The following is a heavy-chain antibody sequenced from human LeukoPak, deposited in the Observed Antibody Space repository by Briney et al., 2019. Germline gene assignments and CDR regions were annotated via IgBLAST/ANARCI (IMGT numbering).Heavy chain of an antibody. V-gene: IGHV4-39*07. CDR3: ARGTMVRGIDY. J-gene: IGHJ4*02. Sequence: SETLSLTCTVSGGYIRSSSYYWDWIGQPPGKGLEWIGSIYYSGSTNYNPSLKSRVTISVDTSKNQFSLKLSSVTAADTAVYYCARGTMVRGIDYWGQGTLVTVSS. CDR2: IYYSGST. CDR1: GGYIRSSSYY. D-gene: IGHD3-10*01.